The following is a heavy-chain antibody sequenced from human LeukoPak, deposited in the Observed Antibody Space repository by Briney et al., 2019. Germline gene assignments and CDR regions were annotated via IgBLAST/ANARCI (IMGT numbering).Heavy chain of an antibody. Sequence: VASVKVSCKASGGTFSSYAISWVRQAPGQGLEWMGRIIPILGIANYAQKFQGRVTITADKSTSTAYMELSSLRSEDTAVYYCARDGMKPGYDSSGYPYGIDYWGQGTLVTVSS. D-gene: IGHD3-22*01. CDR3: ARDGMKPGYDSSGYPYGIDY. CDR2: IIPILGIA. V-gene: IGHV1-69*04. CDR1: GGTFSSYA. J-gene: IGHJ4*02.